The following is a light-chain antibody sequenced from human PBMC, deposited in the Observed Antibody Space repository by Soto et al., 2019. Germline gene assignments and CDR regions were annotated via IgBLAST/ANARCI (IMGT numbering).Light chain of an antibody. CDR2: DAS. V-gene: IGKV1-5*01. CDR1: QGISGW. J-gene: IGKJ1*01. CDR3: QQYNSYWT. Sequence: DIRMTQSPSTLSASVGDRVTITCRASQGISGWLAWYQQKPGKAPKLLIYDASSLESGVPSRFSGSGSGTEITLTISSLRPDDFATYYCQQYNSYWTLGQGTKVDI.